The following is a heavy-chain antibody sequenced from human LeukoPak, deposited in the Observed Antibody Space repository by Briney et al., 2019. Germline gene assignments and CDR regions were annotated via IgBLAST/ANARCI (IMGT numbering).Heavy chain of an antibody. D-gene: IGHD5-12*01. CDR3: AKCGNSGCHLIDY. CDR2: ISGRTGAT. CDR1: GFTFTTNA. Sequence: PGGSLRLSCAASGFTFTTNAMSWVRQAPGKGPEWVSAISGRTGATYYADSEEGRFTISRDNSKSTLYLQMDSLRAEDTAVYYCAKCGNSGCHLIDYWGQGTLVTVSS. V-gene: IGHV3-23*01. J-gene: IGHJ4*02.